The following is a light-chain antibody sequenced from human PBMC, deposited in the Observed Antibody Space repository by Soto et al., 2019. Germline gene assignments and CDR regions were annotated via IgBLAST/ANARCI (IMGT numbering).Light chain of an antibody. CDR1: QSVYSS. CDR3: QQYGSSPPIT. CDR2: GAS. Sequence: ETVMTQSPATLSVSPGERATLSCRASQSVYSSLAWYQQKPGQAPRLLIYGASSRATGIPDRFSGSGSGTDFTLTISRLEPEDFAVYYCQQYGSSPPITFGQGTRLEIK. V-gene: IGKV3-20*01. J-gene: IGKJ5*01.